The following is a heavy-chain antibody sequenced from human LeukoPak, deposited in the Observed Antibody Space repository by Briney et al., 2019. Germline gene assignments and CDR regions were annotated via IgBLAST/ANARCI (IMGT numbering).Heavy chain of an antibody. CDR2: LSGSGSFT. V-gene: IGHV3-23*01. CDR3: AKGQFDHFGDTIHFDF. D-gene: IGHD4-17*01. Sequence: GGSLRLSCAASGFTFSSYWMHWVRQAPGKGLEWVSTLSGSGSFTYYADSVRGRFTISRDNSKNTLYLQMNSLRAEDTAVYYCAKGQFDHFGDTIHFDFWGQGTLVTVSS. CDR1: GFTFSSYW. J-gene: IGHJ4*02.